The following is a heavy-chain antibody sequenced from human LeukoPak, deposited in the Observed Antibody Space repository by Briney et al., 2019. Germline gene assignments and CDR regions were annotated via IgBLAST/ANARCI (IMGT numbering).Heavy chain of an antibody. V-gene: IGHV3-49*04. CDR1: GFTFGDYA. Sequence: GGSLRLSCTASGFTFGDYAMSWARQAPGKGLDWVGFIRSKAFGETTEYAASVKGRFTISRDDSKSIAYLQMNSLKTEDTAVYYCTRPKYSGSYGIDYWGQGTLVTVSS. CDR2: IRSKAFGETT. CDR3: TRPKYSGSYGIDY. J-gene: IGHJ4*02. D-gene: IGHD1-26*01.